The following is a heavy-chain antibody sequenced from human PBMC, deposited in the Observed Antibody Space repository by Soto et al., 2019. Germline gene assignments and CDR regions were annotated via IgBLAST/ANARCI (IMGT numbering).Heavy chain of an antibody. V-gene: IGHV4-61*01. J-gene: IGHJ4*02. CDR1: GGSISSSSYY. CDR2: IYYSGST. CDR3: ARVGATTPFFDY. D-gene: IGHD1-26*01. Sequence: PSETLSLTCTVSGGSISSSSYYWSWIRQPPGKGLEWIGYIYYSGSTNYNPSLKSRVTISVDTSKNQFSLKLSSVTAADTAVYYCARVGATTPFFDYWGQGTLVTVSS.